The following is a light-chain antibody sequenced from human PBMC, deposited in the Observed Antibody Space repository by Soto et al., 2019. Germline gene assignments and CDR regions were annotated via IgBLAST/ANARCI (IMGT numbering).Light chain of an antibody. Sequence: EIVMTQSPATLSVSPGERATLSCRASQSVSSNLAWYQQKPGQAPRLLIYGASTRATGIPARFSGSGSGTEFTLIISSLQSEDFAVYYCHQYNNWPTFGQGTRLEIK. CDR2: GAS. CDR1: QSVSSN. V-gene: IGKV3-15*01. CDR3: HQYNNWPT. J-gene: IGKJ5*01.